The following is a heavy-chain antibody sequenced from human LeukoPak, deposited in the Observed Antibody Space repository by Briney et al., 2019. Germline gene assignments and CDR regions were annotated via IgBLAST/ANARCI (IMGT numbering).Heavy chain of an antibody. V-gene: IGHV3-23*01. CDR2: ISGSDGST. Sequence: GGTLRLSCAASGFTFSSYAMNWVRQAPGKGLEWVSAISGSDGSTYYTDSVKGRFTISRDNSKNTLYLQMSSLGAEDTAVYYCAKSGRTGITAADLDYWGQGTLVTVSS. J-gene: IGHJ4*02. CDR3: AKSGRTGITAADLDY. D-gene: IGHD6-13*01. CDR1: GFTFSSYA.